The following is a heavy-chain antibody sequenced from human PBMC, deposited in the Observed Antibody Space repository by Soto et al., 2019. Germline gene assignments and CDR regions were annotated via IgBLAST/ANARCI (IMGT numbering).Heavy chain of an antibody. V-gene: IGHV4-31*02. D-gene: IGHD4-17*01. CDR3: ARTARATVTMGGYYYYDMDV. J-gene: IGHJ6*02. CDR2: IYQSGSA. Sequence: WTWIRQHPGKGLEWIGHIYQSGSAYYNPSLKSRVTMSVDTSKNQFSLKLTSVTAADTAVYYCARTARATVTMGGYYYYDMDVGGQGTTVTVSS.